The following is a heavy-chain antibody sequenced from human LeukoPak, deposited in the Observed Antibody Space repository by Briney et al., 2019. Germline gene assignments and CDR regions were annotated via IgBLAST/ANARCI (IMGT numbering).Heavy chain of an antibody. CDR3: ASESGAYTRKDAFDI. V-gene: IGHV3-66*01. Sequence: GGSLRLSCAASGFTVSSNYMSWVRQAPGKGLEWVSVIYSGGSTYYADSVKGRFTISRDNSKNTLYLQMNSLRAEDTAVYYCASESGAYTRKDAFDIWGQGTMVTVSS. D-gene: IGHD1-26*01. CDR2: IYSGGST. J-gene: IGHJ3*02. CDR1: GFTVSSNY.